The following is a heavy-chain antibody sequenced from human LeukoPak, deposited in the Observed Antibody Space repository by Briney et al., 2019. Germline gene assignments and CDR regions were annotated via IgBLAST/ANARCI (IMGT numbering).Heavy chain of an antibody. J-gene: IGHJ4*02. CDR1: GGSFSGYY. Sequence: SETLSLTCAVYGGSFSGYYWSWIRQPPGKGLEWIGEINHSGSTNYNPSLKSRVTISVDTSKNQFSLKLSSVTAADTAVYYCARRPRYSSSWYGPYYFDYWGQGTLVTVSS. CDR2: INHSGST. CDR3: ARRPRYSSSWYGPYYFDY. D-gene: IGHD6-13*01. V-gene: IGHV4-34*01.